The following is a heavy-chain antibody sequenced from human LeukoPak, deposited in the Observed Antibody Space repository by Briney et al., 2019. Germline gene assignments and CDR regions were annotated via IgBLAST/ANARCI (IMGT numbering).Heavy chain of an antibody. CDR3: ASTHKAAGDYFDY. Sequence: PGRSLRLSCAASGFTFSSYGMHWVRQAPGKGLEWVAVIWYDGSNKYYADSVKGRFTISRDNAKNSLYLQMNSLRAEDTAVYYCASTHKAAGDYFDYWGQGSLVTVSS. J-gene: IGHJ4*02. D-gene: IGHD6-25*01. CDR2: IWYDGSNK. CDR1: GFTFSSYG. V-gene: IGHV3-33*03.